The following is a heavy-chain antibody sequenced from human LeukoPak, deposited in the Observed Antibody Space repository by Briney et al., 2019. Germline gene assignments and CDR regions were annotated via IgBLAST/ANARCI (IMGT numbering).Heavy chain of an antibody. CDR1: GFAFSSYS. CDR2: IGTSSSRI. D-gene: IGHD2-2*01. V-gene: IGHV3-48*01. CDR3: ARGPSSQFRTDY. Sequence: RGSLRLSCAASGFAFSSYSLNWVRQAPGKGLEWVSYIGTSSSRIYYADSVKGRFTISRDNAKNSLYLQMNGLRAEDTAVYYCARGPSSQFRTDYWGQGTLVTVSS. J-gene: IGHJ4*02.